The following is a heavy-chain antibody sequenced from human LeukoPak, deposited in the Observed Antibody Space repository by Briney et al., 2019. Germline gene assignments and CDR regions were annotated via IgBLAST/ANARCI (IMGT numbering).Heavy chain of an antibody. CDR1: GYTFTGYY. CDR2: INPNTGGA. CDR3: ARSPMVRGVRWFDP. J-gene: IGHJ5*02. D-gene: IGHD3-10*01. V-gene: IGHV1-2*02. Sequence: ASVKVSCKASGYTFTGYYIHWVRQAPGQGLEWMGWINPNTGGANYAQQFQGRVTMTRDTSITTAYTDLSSLTSDDTAVYYCARSPMVRGVRWFDPWGQGTLVTVSS.